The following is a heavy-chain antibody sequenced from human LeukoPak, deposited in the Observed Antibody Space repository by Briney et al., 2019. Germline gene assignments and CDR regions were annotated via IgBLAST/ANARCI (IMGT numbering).Heavy chain of an antibody. D-gene: IGHD1-26*01. CDR3: AARSSGNPYF. J-gene: IGHJ4*02. CDR2: IKQDGSEK. CDR1: GLTLSNYW. Sequence: GGSLRLSCTASGLTLSNYWMIWVRQAPGKGLQWVAKIKQDGSEKYYVDSVKGRFTISRDNAENSLYLQMNSLRVEDTAVYYCAARSSGNPYFWGQGTLVTVSS. V-gene: IGHV3-7*03.